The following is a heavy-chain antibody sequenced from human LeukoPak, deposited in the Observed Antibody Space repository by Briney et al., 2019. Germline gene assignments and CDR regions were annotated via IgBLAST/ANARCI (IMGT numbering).Heavy chain of an antibody. D-gene: IGHD2-15*01. V-gene: IGHV4-39*01. J-gene: IGHJ4*02. Sequence: SETLSLTCTVSGGSISSSSYYWGWIRQPPGKGLEWIGSIYYSGSTYYNPSLKSRVTISVDTSKNQFSLKLSSVTTADTAVYYCARQEVGYCSGGSCHPWVSFDYWGQGTLVTVSS. CDR3: ARQEVGYCSGGSCHPWVSFDY. CDR2: IYYSGST. CDR1: GGSISSSSYY.